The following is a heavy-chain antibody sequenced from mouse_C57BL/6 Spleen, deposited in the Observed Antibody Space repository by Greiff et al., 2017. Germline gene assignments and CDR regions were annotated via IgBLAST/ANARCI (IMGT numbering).Heavy chain of an antibody. J-gene: IGHJ1*03. CDR2: ISSGGSYT. V-gene: IGHV5-6*01. D-gene: IGHD1-1*01. Sequence: VQVVESGGDLVKPGGSLKLSCAASGFTFSSYGMSWVRQTPDKRLEWVATISSGGSYTYYSDSVKGRLTISRDNAKKTLYLQMSSLKSEDTAMYYSAKSLLRSRDWYFDVWGTGTTVTVSS. CDR1: GFTFSSYG. CDR3: AKSLLRSRDWYFDV.